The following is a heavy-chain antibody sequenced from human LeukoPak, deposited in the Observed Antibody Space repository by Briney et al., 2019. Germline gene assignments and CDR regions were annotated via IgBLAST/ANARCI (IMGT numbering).Heavy chain of an antibody. J-gene: IGHJ5*02. CDR1: GFTFSSYE. D-gene: IGHD4-11*01. Sequence: GGSLRLSCAASGFTFSSYEMNWVRQAPGKGLEWVAFIWYDGSNKFYTDSVKGRFTISRDNSKNTLYLQMNSLRVEDTAVHYCARDGTVTAGPFDPWGQGTLVTVSS. V-gene: IGHV3-33*08. CDR2: IWYDGSNK. CDR3: ARDGTVTAGPFDP.